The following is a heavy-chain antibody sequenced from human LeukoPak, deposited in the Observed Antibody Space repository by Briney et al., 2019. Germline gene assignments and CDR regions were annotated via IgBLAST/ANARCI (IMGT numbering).Heavy chain of an antibody. CDR3: ASRGYSSSWYIFDY. J-gene: IGHJ4*02. Sequence: TSVKVSCKVSGYTLTELSMHWVRQAPGQGLEWMGWINPNSGGTNYAQKFQGRVTMTRDTSISTAYMELSRLRSDDTAVYYCASRGYSSSWYIFDYWGQGTLVTVSS. V-gene: IGHV1-2*02. CDR1: GYTLTELS. CDR2: INPNSGGT. D-gene: IGHD6-13*01.